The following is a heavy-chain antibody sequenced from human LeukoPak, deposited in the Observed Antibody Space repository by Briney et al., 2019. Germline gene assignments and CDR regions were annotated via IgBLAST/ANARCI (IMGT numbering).Heavy chain of an antibody. CDR3: ARNRRTVGPTDPFDY. V-gene: IGHV3-66*01. CDR1: GFTVSSNY. D-gene: IGHD1-26*01. CDR2: IYSGGTT. J-gene: IGHJ4*02. Sequence: HPGGSLRLSCAASGFTVSSNYMSWVRQAPGKGLEWVSVIYSGGTTYYADSVKGRFTISRDNSNNTLYLQMNSLRAEDTAVYYCARNRRTVGPTDPFDYWGQGTLVTVSS.